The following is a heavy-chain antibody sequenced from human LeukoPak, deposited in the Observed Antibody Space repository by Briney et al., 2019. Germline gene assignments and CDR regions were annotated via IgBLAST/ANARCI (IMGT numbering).Heavy chain of an antibody. J-gene: IGHJ4*02. CDR1: GYTLTELS. CDR2: FDPEDGET. CDR3: ATTGSRDSSCLLDY. D-gene: IGHD3-22*01. Sequence: ASVKVSCKVSGYTLTELSMHWVRQAPGKGVEGMGGFDPEDGETIYAQKFQGRVTMTEDTSTDTAYMELSSLRSEDTAVYYCATTGSRDSSCLLDYWGQGTLVTVSS. V-gene: IGHV1-24*01.